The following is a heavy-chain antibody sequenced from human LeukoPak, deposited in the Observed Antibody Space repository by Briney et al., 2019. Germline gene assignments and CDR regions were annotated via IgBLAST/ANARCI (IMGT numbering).Heavy chain of an antibody. CDR3: ARGRVSPSTCYSSYCYYLYMDV. Sequence: PSETLSLTCTVSGDSITMYYWTWVRQPPGKGLEWVGYVDHTGSTNFNPSLNGRVSISRATSTNLFPLRLRSVTAADAAVSFCARGRVSPSTCYSSYCYYLYMDVWGKGTTVTVSS. CDR1: GDSITMYY. CDR2: VDHTGST. D-gene: IGHD5-18*01. V-gene: IGHV4-59*01. J-gene: IGHJ6*03.